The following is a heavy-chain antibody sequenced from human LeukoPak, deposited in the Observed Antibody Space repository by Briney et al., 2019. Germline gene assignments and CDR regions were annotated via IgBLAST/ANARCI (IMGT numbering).Heavy chain of an antibody. CDR3: TGDRGDYGGSFDW. J-gene: IGHJ4*02. D-gene: IGHD4-23*01. CDR2: ISSSGSTK. Sequence: AGSLRLSCAASGFSFSDYYMSWIRQPQGKGMEWVSYISSSGSTKSYADSVKGRFTISRDNAKNSLSLQMNSLRAEDTAVYYGTGDRGDYGGSFDWWGGGTVVTVS. V-gene: IGHV3-11*01. CDR1: GFSFSDYY.